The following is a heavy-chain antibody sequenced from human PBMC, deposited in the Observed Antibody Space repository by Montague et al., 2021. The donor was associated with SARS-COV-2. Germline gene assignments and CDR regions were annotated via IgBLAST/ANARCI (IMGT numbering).Heavy chain of an antibody. J-gene: IGHJ4*02. D-gene: IGHD4-17*01. CDR1: GGSVRSYY. V-gene: IGHV4-59*02. CDR2: IYDSGST. CDR3: ARENTVTTFCDPYYIDS. Sequence: SETLSLTCIVSGGSVRSYYWSWIRQPPGKGLEWIGYIYDSGSTNYNPALKSRVTISVDTSKNQFSLKLSSVTAADAAVYYCARENTVTTFCDPYYIDSWGQGTLVTVSA.